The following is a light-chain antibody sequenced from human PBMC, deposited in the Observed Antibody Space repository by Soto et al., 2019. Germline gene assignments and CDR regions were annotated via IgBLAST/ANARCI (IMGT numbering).Light chain of an antibody. J-gene: IGKJ1*01. CDR1: QSRSSW. CDR2: DAS. CDR3: QQYNSYPWT. V-gene: IGKV1-5*01. Sequence: GGRVTITCRASQSRSSWLAWYQQKPGKAPKLLIYDASSLESGVPSRFSGRGSGTEFTLTISSLQPDDFATYYCQQYNSYPWTFGQGTKVEIK.